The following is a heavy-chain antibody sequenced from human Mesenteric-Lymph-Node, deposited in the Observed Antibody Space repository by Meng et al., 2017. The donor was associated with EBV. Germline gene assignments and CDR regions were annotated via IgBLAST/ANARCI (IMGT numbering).Heavy chain of an antibody. D-gene: IGHD4-17*01. Sequence: QVQLEQSGAEVESPGSSVNVSCKASGGSFSTYTINWVRQAPGQGLEWMGGITPLFGTINYAQKFQARVTITADKSTNTAYMELVSLRSDDTAVYYCTRGEAVTSFDYWGQGTLVTVSS. J-gene: IGHJ4*02. CDR1: GGSFSTYT. CDR3: TRGEAVTSFDY. CDR2: ITPLFGTI. V-gene: IGHV1-69*06.